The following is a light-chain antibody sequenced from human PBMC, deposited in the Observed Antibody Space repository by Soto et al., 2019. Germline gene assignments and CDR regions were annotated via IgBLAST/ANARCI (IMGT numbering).Light chain of an antibody. J-gene: IGKJ1*01. CDR2: RAS. CDR1: QTISTS. CDR3: QKYNSAPQT. V-gene: IGKV1-39*01. Sequence: DIQMTQSPSSLSASVGDRVTISCRASQTISTSLNWYQQKPGTAPRLLIYRASSVKSGVPPRFSGSGSGRDFTLTISSLRPEDVATYYCQKYNSAPQTFGQGTKVDIK.